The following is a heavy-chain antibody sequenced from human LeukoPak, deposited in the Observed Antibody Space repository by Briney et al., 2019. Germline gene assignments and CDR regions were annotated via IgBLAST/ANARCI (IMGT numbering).Heavy chain of an antibody. CDR3: ARGRDSDY. Sequence: SETLSLTCTVSGGSISSSSYYWGWIRQPPGKGLEWIGYIYYSGSTYYNPSLKSRVTISVDTSKNQFSLKLSSVTAADTAVYYCARGRDSDYWGQGTLVTVSS. CDR2: IYYSGST. V-gene: IGHV4-30-4*08. J-gene: IGHJ4*02. CDR1: GGSISSSSYY. D-gene: IGHD3-22*01.